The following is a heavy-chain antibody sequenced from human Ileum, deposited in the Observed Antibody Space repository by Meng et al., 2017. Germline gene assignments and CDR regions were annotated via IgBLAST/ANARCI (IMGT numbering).Heavy chain of an antibody. CDR2: VFDSGTT. D-gene: IGHD4-17*01. Sequence: VHLQGSGPGLVRPSGTLSLTCAVSGGPVSGRSYYWTWIRQPPGKGLEWIGYVFDSGTTKYNPSLSSRVTISSDTSKNRFSLELTSVTAADTAVYYCATDVYGDGLAYLDHWGQGSLVTVSS. J-gene: IGHJ4*02. CDR3: ATDVYGDGLAYLDH. V-gene: IGHV4-61*01. CDR1: GGPVSGRSYY.